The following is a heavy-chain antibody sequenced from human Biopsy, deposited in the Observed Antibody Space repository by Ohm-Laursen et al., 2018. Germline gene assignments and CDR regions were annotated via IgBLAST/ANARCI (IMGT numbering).Heavy chain of an antibody. J-gene: IGHJ5*02. CDR3: AGHPTGFWFDP. V-gene: IGHV4-39*01. CDR1: GGSVSSNVAY. Sequence: GTLSLTCPVSGGSVSSNVAYWAWIRQPPGKGLESIGSIFYSGITYYNPSLQSRVTMSVDTSKNQFSLNLTSVTAADTAVYYCAGHPTGFWFDPWGQGTLVIVSS. CDR2: IFYSGIT.